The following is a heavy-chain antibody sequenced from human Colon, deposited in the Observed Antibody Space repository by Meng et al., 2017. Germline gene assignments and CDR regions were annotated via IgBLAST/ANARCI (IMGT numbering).Heavy chain of an antibody. CDR1: GFTFGSYD. Sequence: GGSLRLSCAASGFTFGSYDMSWVRQAPGKGLEWVSSVSGSGGSTVYADSVKGRFTISRDNSKNTRFLQMNSLRVEDTAVYYCAKYLSRDNCGHCYVLDYWGQGTLVTVSA. CDR2: VSGSGGST. CDR3: AKYLSRDNCGHCYVLDY. D-gene: IGHD2-2*03. V-gene: IGHV3-23*01. J-gene: IGHJ4*02.